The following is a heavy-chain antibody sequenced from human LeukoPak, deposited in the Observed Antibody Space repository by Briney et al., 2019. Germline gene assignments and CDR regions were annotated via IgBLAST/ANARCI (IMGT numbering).Heavy chain of an antibody. V-gene: IGHV3-23*01. CDR2: ISGSGGST. CDR3: ANFGAAAADYYYYGMDV. D-gene: IGHD6-13*01. CDR1: GFTFSSYA. J-gene: IGHJ6*02. Sequence: GGSLRLSCAASGFTFSSYAMSWVRQAPGKGLDWVSAISGSGGSTYYADSVKGRFTISRDNSKDTLYLQMNSLRAEDTAIYYCANFGAAAADYYYYGMDVWGQGTTVTVSS.